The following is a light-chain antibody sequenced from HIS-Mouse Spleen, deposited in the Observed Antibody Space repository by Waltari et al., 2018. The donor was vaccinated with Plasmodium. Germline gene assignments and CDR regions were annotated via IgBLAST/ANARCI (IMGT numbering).Light chain of an antibody. Sequence: SYELTQPPSVAVSPGQTARITCSGDALPKKYAYWYQQKSGQAPGLVIHEDSKRPSGIPGRFAGSSAGTMATLTISGAQVEDEADYYCYSTDSSGNHRVFGGGTMLTVL. V-gene: IGLV3-10*01. CDR1: ALPKKY. J-gene: IGLJ3*02. CDR3: YSTDSSGNHRV. CDR2: EDS.